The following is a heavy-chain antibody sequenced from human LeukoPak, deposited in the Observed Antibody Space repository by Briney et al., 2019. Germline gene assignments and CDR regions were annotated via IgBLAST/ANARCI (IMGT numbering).Heavy chain of an antibody. Sequence: ASVKVSCKVPGYTLTELSMHWVRQAPGKGLEWMGGFDPEDGETIYAQKFQGRVTMTEDTSTDTAYMELSSLRSEDTAVYYCVGGAARGFDYWGQGTLVTVSS. CDR1: GYTLTELS. D-gene: IGHD6-6*01. CDR2: FDPEDGET. J-gene: IGHJ4*02. V-gene: IGHV1-24*01. CDR3: VGGAARGFDY.